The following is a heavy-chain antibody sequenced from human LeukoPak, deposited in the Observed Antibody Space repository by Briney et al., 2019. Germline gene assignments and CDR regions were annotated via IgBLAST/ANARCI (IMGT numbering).Heavy chain of an antibody. V-gene: IGHV3-7*03. CDR1: GFTFSCYR. J-gene: IGHJ4*02. CDR3: AKDGNWARFEN. D-gene: IGHD7-27*01. CDR2: IKQDGSEK. Sequence: GGSLRLSCAASGFTFSCYRMSWVRQAPGKGLEWVANIKQDGSEKYYVDSVKGRFTISRDNSKNTLYLQMNSPRAEDTAAYYCAKDGNWARFENWGQGTLVTVSS.